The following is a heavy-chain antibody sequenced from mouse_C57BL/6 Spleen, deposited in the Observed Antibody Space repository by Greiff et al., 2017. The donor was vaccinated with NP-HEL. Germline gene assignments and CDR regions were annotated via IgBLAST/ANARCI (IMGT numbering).Heavy chain of an antibody. V-gene: IGHV1-55*01. CDR3: ARWGNYELPWYFDV. Sequence: VQLQQPGAELVKPGASVKMSCKASGYTFTSYWITWVKQRPGQGLEWIGDIYPGSGSTNYNEKFKSKATLTVDTSSSTAYMQLSSLTSEDSAVYYCARWGNYELPWYFDVWGTGTTVTVSS. CDR1: GYTFTSYW. D-gene: IGHD1-1*01. CDR2: IYPGSGST. J-gene: IGHJ1*03.